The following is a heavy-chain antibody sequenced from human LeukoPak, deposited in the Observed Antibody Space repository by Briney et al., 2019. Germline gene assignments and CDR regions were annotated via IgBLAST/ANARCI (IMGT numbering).Heavy chain of an antibody. CDR2: IYDSEST. D-gene: IGHD3-3*01. CDR3: ARVLQNYYYLAV. J-gene: IGHJ6*03. V-gene: IGHV4-59*11. CDR1: GVSISSHY. Sequence: SETLSLTCTVSGVSISSHYWSWVRQPPGKGLEWIGNIYDSESTHYKSSLKSRVTISVDTSKNQFSLRLRSVTAADTAVYYCARVLQNYYYLAVWGKGTTVTVSS.